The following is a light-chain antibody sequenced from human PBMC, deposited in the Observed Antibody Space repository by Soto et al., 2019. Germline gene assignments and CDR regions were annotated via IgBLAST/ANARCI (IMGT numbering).Light chain of an antibody. V-gene: IGLV1-40*01. CDR2: GNN. CDR3: QSFDSDVSAFV. Sequence: QSVLTQALTISRDQGQRVSISCTGSSSNIGAGYDVHWFQQFPGTAPRLLIHGNNNRPSGVPDRFSGSESGTSASLAIAGLQAGDEAIYYCQSFDSDVSAFVFGTGTKGTVL. CDR1: SSNIGAGYD. J-gene: IGLJ1*01.